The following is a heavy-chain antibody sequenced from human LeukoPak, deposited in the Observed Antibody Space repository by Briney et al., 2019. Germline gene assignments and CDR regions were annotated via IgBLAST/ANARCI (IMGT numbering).Heavy chain of an antibody. Sequence: RASVKVSCKASGYTFTSYGISWVRQAPGQGLEWMGWISAYNGNTNYAQKLQGRVTMTTDTSTSTAYMELRSLRSEDMAVYYCARASRKGYVWGSYRFSHFDYWGQGTLVTVSS. CDR3: ARASRKGYVWGSYRFSHFDY. V-gene: IGHV1-18*03. CDR2: ISAYNGNT. CDR1: GYTFTSYG. D-gene: IGHD3-16*02. J-gene: IGHJ4*02.